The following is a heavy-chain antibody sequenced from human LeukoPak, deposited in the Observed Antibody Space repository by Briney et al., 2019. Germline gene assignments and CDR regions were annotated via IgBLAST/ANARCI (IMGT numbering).Heavy chain of an antibody. CDR2: ITSSGGRP. V-gene: IGHV3-23*01. Sequence: PGGSLRLSCAASGFTSSTYAMTWVRQAPGKGLEWVSAITSSGGRPYYADSVKGRFTISRDDSKNTLYLQMNSLRAEDTAVYYCAKSGLVVAGDYYYLDVWGKGTTVTVSS. CDR1: GFTSSTYA. D-gene: IGHD6-19*01. CDR3: AKSGLVVAGDYYYLDV. J-gene: IGHJ6*03.